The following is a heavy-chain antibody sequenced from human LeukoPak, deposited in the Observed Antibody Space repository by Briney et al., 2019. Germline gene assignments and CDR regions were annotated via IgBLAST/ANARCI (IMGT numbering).Heavy chain of an antibody. J-gene: IGHJ4*02. CDR3: ARGGYDIVDY. CDR1: GFTFSSYS. Sequence: GGSLRLSRGASGFTFSSYSMNWVRQAPGKGLEWVSSISSSSSYIYYADSVKGRFTMSRDNAQNSLYLQMNSLRAEDTAVYYCARGGYDIVDYWGQGTLVTVSS. CDR2: ISSSSSYI. V-gene: IGHV3-21*01. D-gene: IGHD3-9*01.